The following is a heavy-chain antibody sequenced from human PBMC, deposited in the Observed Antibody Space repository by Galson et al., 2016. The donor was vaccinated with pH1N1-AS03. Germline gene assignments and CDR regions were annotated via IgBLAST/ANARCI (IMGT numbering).Heavy chain of an antibody. J-gene: IGHJ4*02. CDR1: GLRFGTYA. CDR3: AKLDCSSPTCYFDY. V-gene: IGHV3-23*01. Sequence: SLRLSCAASGLRFGTYAMSWVRQAPGKGLEWVSAITGSGAGTYYADSLKGRFTISRDNSKNTLYLHMKSLRDEDTAVYYCAKLDCSSPTCYFDYWGQGTQVTVSS. CDR2: ITGSGAGT. D-gene: IGHD2-2*01.